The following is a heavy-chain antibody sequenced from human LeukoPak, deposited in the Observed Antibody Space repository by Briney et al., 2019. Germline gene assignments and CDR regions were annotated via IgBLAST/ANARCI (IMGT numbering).Heavy chain of an antibody. Sequence: GGSLRLACAASGFTFSSYWMSWVRQAPGKGLEWVANIKQDGSEKFYVDCVKGRFTISRDNAKNSLYLQMNSLRAEDTAVYYCARDMVGAALYWGQGTLVTVSS. D-gene: IGHD1-26*01. CDR1: GFTFSSYW. V-gene: IGHV3-7*01. CDR3: ARDMVGAALY. CDR2: IKQDGSEK. J-gene: IGHJ4*02.